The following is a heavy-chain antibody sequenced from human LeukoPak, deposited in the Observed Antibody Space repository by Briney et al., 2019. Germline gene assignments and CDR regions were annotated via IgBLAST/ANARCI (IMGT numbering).Heavy chain of an antibody. V-gene: IGHV3-74*01. Sequence: GGSLRLSCAASGFTFSSNWMHWVRQAPGKGLVWVSRIKGGGSSTSYADSVKGRFTISRDNAKNTLFLQMNSLRAEDTAVYYCVRDGVGAPPFDYWGQGALVTVSS. J-gene: IGHJ4*02. D-gene: IGHD1-26*01. CDR3: VRDGVGAPPFDY. CDR2: IKGGGSST. CDR1: GFTFSSNW.